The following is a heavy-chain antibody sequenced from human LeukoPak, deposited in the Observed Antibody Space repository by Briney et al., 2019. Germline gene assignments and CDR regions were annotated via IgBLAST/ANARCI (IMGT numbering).Heavy chain of an antibody. D-gene: IGHD5-18*01. J-gene: IGHJ4*02. Sequence: SVKVSCKASGGTFSSYAISWVRQAPGQGLEWMGGIIPIFGTANYAQKFQGRVTITTDESTSTAYMELSSLRSEDTAVYYCAREHGRYSLIDYWGQGTLVTVSS. CDR3: AREHGRYSLIDY. V-gene: IGHV1-69*05. CDR2: IIPIFGTA. CDR1: GGTFSSYA.